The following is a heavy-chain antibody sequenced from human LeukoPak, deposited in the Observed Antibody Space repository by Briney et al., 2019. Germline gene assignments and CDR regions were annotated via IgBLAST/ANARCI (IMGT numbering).Heavy chain of an antibody. CDR2: LRFDGGDQ. Sequence: PGGSLRLSCVASGSTLSQYGMHWVRQAPGKGLEWVAFLRFDGGDQSYADSVKGRFTISRDNSKNTLYLQMNGLRAEDTAVYYCAKSVPAIRGEIDYWGQGTLVTVSS. J-gene: IGHJ4*02. D-gene: IGHD3-10*01. CDR3: AKSVPAIRGEIDY. CDR1: GSTLSQYG. V-gene: IGHV3-30*02.